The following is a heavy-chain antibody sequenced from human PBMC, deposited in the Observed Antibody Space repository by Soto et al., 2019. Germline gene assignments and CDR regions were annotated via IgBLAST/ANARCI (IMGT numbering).Heavy chain of an antibody. Sequence: GGSLRLSCAASGFTFSSYAMSWVRQAPGKGLEWVSAISGSGGSTYYADSVKGRFTISRDNSKNTLYLQMNSLKAEDTAVYYCAKANDYVWGGILNWFDPWGPGTLVTVSS. D-gene: IGHD3-16*01. CDR1: GFTFSSYA. V-gene: IGHV3-23*01. CDR3: AKANDYVWGGILNWFDP. CDR2: ISGSGGST. J-gene: IGHJ5*02.